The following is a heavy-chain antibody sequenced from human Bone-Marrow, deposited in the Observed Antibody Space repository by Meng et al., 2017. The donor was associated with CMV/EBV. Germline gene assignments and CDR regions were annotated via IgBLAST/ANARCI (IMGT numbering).Heavy chain of an antibody. CDR2: ISYDGSNK. D-gene: IGHD2-2*02. Sequence: GESLKISWAASGFTFSSYAMHWVRQAPGKGLEWVAVISYDGSNKYYADSVKGRFTISRDNSKNTLYLQMNSLRAEDTAVYYCARDRPFLLYLAEYFQHWGQGTLVTVSS. CDR3: ARDRPFLLYLAEYFQH. V-gene: IGHV3-30*04. CDR1: GFTFSSYA. J-gene: IGHJ1*01.